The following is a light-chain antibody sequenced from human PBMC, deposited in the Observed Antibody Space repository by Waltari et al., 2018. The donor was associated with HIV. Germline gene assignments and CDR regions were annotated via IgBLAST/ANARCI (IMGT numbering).Light chain of an antibody. Sequence: QPVLTQTPSVSGAPGQLVSNSCTGNNSNIGAGCDDNWYQKLPGRATQLLSYLNNNRPSGVPARFSGSKSGTSASLAITGLQTEDEADYYCQSYDGSLLEVFGTGTKVSVL. CDR1: NSNIGAGCD. V-gene: IGLV1-40*01. CDR2: LNN. CDR3: QSYDGSLLEV. J-gene: IGLJ1*01.